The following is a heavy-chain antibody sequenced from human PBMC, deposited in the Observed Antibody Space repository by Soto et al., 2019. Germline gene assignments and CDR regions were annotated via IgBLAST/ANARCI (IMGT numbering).Heavy chain of an antibody. Sequence: GGSLRLSCAASGFTFSSYAMSWVRQAPGKGLEWVSAISGSGGSTYYADSVKGRFTISRDNSKNTLYLQMNSLRAEDTAVYYCAKERIVRYYDFWSGYAGYYMDVWGKGTTVTVSS. D-gene: IGHD3-3*01. J-gene: IGHJ6*03. V-gene: IGHV3-23*01. CDR3: AKERIVRYYDFWSGYAGYYMDV. CDR1: GFTFSSYA. CDR2: ISGSGGST.